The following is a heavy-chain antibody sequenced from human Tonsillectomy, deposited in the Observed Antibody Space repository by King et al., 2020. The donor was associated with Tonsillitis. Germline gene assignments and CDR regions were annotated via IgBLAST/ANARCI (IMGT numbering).Heavy chain of an antibody. V-gene: IGHV4-59*01. Sequence: QLQESGPGLVKPSETLSLTCTVSGGSISSYYWSWIRHPPGAGLEWIGYIYYGGSTNYNPSLKSRVTISVDTSKNQFSLSLSSMTAADTAVYYWARDRYSGSFDYWGQGTLVTVSS. D-gene: IGHD1-26*01. J-gene: IGHJ4*02. CDR2: IYYGGST. CDR1: GGSISSYY. CDR3: ARDRYSGSFDY.